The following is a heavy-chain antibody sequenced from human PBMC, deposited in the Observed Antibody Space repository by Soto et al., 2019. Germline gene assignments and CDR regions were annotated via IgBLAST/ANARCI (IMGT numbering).Heavy chain of an antibody. J-gene: IGHJ4*02. CDR3: ARVMVRGVTLPIGY. CDR2: INAGNGNT. Sequence: ASVKVSCKASGYTFTSYAMHWVRQAPGQRLEWMGWINAGNGNTKYSQKFQGRVTITRDTSASTAYMELSSLRSEDTAVYYCARVMVRGVTLPIGYWGQGTLVTVSS. CDR1: GYTFTSYA. D-gene: IGHD3-10*01. V-gene: IGHV1-3*01.